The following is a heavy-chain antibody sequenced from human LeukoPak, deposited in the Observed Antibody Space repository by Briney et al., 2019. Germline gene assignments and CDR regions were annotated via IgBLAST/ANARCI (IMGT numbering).Heavy chain of an antibody. Sequence: GGSLRLSCAASGFTFDDYGMSWVRQAPGKGLEWVSGINWNGGSTGYADSVKGRFTISRDNAKNSLYLQMNSLRAEDTAVYYCAREGAPPGHVVPTTISSYFDYWGQGSLVTVSS. J-gene: IGHJ4*02. V-gene: IGHV3-20*04. CDR3: AREGAPPGHVVPTTISSYFDY. D-gene: IGHD2-2*01. CDR2: INWNGGST. CDR1: GFTFDDYG.